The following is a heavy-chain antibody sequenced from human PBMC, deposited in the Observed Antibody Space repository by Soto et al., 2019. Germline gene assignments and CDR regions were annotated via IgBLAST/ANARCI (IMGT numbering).Heavy chain of an antibody. CDR1: GFTFSSYA. D-gene: IGHD4-17*01. V-gene: IGHV3-30-3*01. Sequence: QVQLVESGGGVVQPGRSLRLSCAASGFTFSSYAMHWVRQAPGKGLEWVAVISYDGSNKYYADAVKGRFTISRDNSKNTLYLQMNGLRAEDTAVYYFARADYGGDYFDYWGQGTLVTVSS. J-gene: IGHJ4*02. CDR3: ARADYGGDYFDY. CDR2: ISYDGSNK.